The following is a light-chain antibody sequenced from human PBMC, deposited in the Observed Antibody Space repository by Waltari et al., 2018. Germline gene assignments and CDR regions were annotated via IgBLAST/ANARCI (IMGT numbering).Light chain of an antibody. Sequence: QLVLTQSPSAPASLGASVKLTCTLSSGHSSNIIAWHQQQPEKGPRYLMKVNSDGSHSKGDKIHGRFQGYGSGAERYRPISSVQSEDEADDYCQTGGHGTWVFGGGTKLTVL. CDR3: QTGGHGTWV. CDR2: VNSDGSH. V-gene: IGLV4-69*01. CDR1: SGHSSNI. J-gene: IGLJ3*02.